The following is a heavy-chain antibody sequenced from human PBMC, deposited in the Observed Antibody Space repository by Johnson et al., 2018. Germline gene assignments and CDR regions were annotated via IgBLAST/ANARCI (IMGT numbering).Heavy chain of an antibody. D-gene: IGHD3-16*01. CDR3: ARDEGRYPYDGMEV. Sequence: VQLVQSGGGLVQPGGSLRLSCAASGFTCSSSAMTCVRQAPGKGLEWVSSISASGGRTYYADSVKGRFTISRDNAKNSLYLQMNSLRAEDTVLYFWARDEGRYPYDGMEVWGQGTTVTVSS. J-gene: IGHJ6*02. CDR1: GFTCSSSA. V-gene: IGHV3-23*04. CDR2: ISASGGRT.